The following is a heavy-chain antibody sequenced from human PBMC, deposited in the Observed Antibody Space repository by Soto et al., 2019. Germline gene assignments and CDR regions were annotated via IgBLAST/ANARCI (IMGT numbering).Heavy chain of an antibody. CDR3: ARDETVVVVPAAIGDNAFDI. D-gene: IGHD2-2*01. CDR1: GYTFTSYG. Sequence: ASVKVSCKVSGYTFTSYGISWVRQAPGQGLEWMGWISAYNGNTNYAQKLQGRVTMTTDTSTSTAYMELRSLRSDDTAVYYCARDETVVVVPAAIGDNAFDIWGQGTMVTVSS. J-gene: IGHJ3*02. CDR2: ISAYNGNT. V-gene: IGHV1-18*04.